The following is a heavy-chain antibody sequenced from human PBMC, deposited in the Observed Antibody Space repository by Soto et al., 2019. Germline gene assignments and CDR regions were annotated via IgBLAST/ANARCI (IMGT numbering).Heavy chain of an antibody. J-gene: IGHJ5*02. CDR1: EFTFSDYW. D-gene: IGHD2-8*01. CDR3: ARGGQWAYWLGP. V-gene: IGHV3-74*01. CDR2: INRAGSTT. Sequence: EVQLVESGGGLVQPGGSLRLSCATSEFTFSDYWMHWVHQAPGKGLVCVSRINRAGSTTNYADSVKGRFTVSRDNAKNTLYLQTNSLRADDTAVYYCARGGQWAYWLGPWGQGTLVTVSS.